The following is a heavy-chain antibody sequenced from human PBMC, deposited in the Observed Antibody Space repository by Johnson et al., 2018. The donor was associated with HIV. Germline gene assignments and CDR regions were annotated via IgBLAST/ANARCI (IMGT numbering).Heavy chain of an antibody. CDR2: ITSSGTSS. V-gene: IGHV3-48*04. D-gene: IGHD6-13*01. J-gene: IGHJ3*02. CDR1: GITFSSYW. Sequence: VQLVESGGGVVQPGGSLRLSCAASGITFSSYWMSWVRQAPGKGLEWLSYITSSGTSSYYADSVKGRLTISRDNAKNSLYLQMNSLRAEDTAVYYCARERIAAAGLDAFDIWGQGTMVTVSS. CDR3: ARERIAAAGLDAFDI.